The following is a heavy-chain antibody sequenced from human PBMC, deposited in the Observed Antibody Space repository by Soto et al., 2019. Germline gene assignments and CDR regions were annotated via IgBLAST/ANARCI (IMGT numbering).Heavy chain of an antibody. D-gene: IGHD2-21*02. Sequence: LSLTCIVSGESISSSSYYWGWIRQPPGKGLEWIGSIYYSGRTYYNPSFKSRVTISIDTSKNQFSLKLSSVNATDTAVYYCARQRTTVVTQAYFDHWGEGALVTVSS. CDR1: GESISSSSYY. J-gene: IGHJ4*02. CDR3: ARQRTTVVTQAYFDH. CDR2: IYYSGRT. V-gene: IGHV4-39*01.